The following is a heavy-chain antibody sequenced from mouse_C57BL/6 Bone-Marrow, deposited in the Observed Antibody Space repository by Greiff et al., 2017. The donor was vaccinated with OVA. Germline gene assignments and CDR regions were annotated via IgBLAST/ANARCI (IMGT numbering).Heavy chain of an antibody. J-gene: IGHJ4*01. V-gene: IGHV1-55*01. CDR1: GYTFTSYW. CDR2: IYPGSGST. CDR3: ARNYYGSPCYAMDY. D-gene: IGHD1-1*01. Sequence: QVQLQQPGAELVKPGASVKMSCKASGYTFTSYWITWVKQRPGQGLEWIGDIYPGSGSTNYNEKFKSKATLTVDTSSSTAYMQLSSLTSEDSAVYYCARNYYGSPCYAMDYWGQGTSVTVSS.